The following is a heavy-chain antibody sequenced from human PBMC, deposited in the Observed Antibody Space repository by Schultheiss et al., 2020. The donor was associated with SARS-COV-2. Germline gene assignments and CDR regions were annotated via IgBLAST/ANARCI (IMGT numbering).Heavy chain of an antibody. CDR3: TRPVGATKAFDI. Sequence: GGSLRLSCAASGFTFSSYAMSWVRQAPGKGLEWVSRINSDGYITDYADSVKGRFTISRDNSKNTLYLQMNSLKTEDTAVYYCTRPVGATKAFDIWGQGTMVTVSS. D-gene: IGHD1-26*01. CDR2: INSDGYIT. V-gene: IGHV3-23*01. J-gene: IGHJ3*02. CDR1: GFTFSSYA.